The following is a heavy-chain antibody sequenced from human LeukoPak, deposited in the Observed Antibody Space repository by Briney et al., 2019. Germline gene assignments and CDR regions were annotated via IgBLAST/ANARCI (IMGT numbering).Heavy chain of an antibody. V-gene: IGHV3-21*01. CDR1: GFTFSSYS. Sequence: PGGSLRPSCAASGFTFSSYSMNWVRQAPGKGLEWASSISSSSSYIYYADSVKGRFTISRDNAKNSLYLQMNSLRAEDTAVYYCAKEIKPITMIVVVIASGMDVWGQGTTVTVSS. D-gene: IGHD3-22*01. CDR3: AKEIKPITMIVVVIASGMDV. J-gene: IGHJ6*02. CDR2: ISSSSSYI.